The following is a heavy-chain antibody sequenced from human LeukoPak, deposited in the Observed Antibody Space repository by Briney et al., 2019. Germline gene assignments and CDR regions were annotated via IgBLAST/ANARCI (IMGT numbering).Heavy chain of an antibody. V-gene: IGHV3-64*01. CDR1: GFTFSSYA. D-gene: IGHD3-22*01. Sequence: GGSLRLSCAASGFTFSSYAMHWVRQAPGKGLEYVSAISSNGGSTYYANSVKGRFTISKDNSKNTLYLQMGSLRAEDMAVYYCARGLMVMGFDYWGQGTLVTVSS. CDR3: ARGLMVMGFDY. J-gene: IGHJ4*02. CDR2: ISSNGGST.